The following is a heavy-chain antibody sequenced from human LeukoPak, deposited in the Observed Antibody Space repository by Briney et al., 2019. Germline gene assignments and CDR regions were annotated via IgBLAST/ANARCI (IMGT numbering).Heavy chain of an antibody. CDR3: ARHETTGLSYYYYGMDV. J-gene: IGHJ6*02. D-gene: IGHD1-1*01. CDR1: GYSFTSYW. V-gene: IGHV5-51*01. Sequence: GESLKISCKGSGYSFTSYWIGWVRQMPGKGLECMEIIYPGDSDTRYSPSFQGQVTISADKSISTAYLQWSSLKASDTAMYYCARHETTGLSYYYYGMDVWGQGNTVTVPS. CDR2: IYPGDSDT.